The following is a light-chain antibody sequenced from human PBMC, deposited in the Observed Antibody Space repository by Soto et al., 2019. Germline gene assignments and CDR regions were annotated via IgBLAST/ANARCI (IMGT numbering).Light chain of an antibody. J-gene: IGKJ5*01. CDR3: QQRHMWPIT. V-gene: IGKV3-11*01. CDR1: QGIGDT. CDR2: DAY. Sequence: EIVMTQSPATLSVSPGEGATLSCRASQGIGDTLAWYQQEPGQAPRLLIYDAYNRATGIPPRFSGSGSGTDFTLTISSLEPEDSAVYYCQQRHMWPITFGQGTRLEIK.